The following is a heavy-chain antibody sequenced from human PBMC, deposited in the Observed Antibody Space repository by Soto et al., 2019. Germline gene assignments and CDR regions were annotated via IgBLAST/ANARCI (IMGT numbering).Heavy chain of an antibody. CDR2: INAGNGNT. Sequence: QVQLVQSGAEVKKPGASVKVSCKASGYTFTSYAMHWVRQAPGQRLEWMGWINAGNGNTKYSQKFQGRVTITRDTSASTAYMELSSLRSEDTAVYYCAGVRPYYDFWSGYYEDGMDVWGQGTTVTVSS. CDR3: AGVRPYYDFWSGYYEDGMDV. D-gene: IGHD3-3*01. CDR1: GYTFTSYA. V-gene: IGHV1-3*01. J-gene: IGHJ6*02.